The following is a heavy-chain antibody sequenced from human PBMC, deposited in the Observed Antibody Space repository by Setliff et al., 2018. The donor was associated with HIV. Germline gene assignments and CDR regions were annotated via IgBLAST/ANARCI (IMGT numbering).Heavy chain of an antibody. CDR1: GYSFTTYS. V-gene: IGHV7-4-1*02. D-gene: IGHD3-9*01. J-gene: IGHJ3*02. CDR2: INTNTGNP. CDR3: ARDYDPGILRYFDRYPDAFDI. Sequence: ASVKVSCKASGYSFTTYSLNWVRQAPGQGLEWMGWINTNTGNPTYAQGFTGRFVFSLDTSVSTAYLQISSLKAEDTAVYYCARDYDPGILRYFDRYPDAFDIWGQGTMVTVSS.